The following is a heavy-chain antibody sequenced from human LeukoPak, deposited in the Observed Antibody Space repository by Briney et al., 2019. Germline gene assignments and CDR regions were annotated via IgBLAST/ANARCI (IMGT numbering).Heavy chain of an antibody. D-gene: IGHD1-26*01. V-gene: IGHV3-9*01. CDR2: INWNGGGT. J-gene: IGHJ6*02. CDR1: GFTFKDYG. Sequence: GGSLRLSCAATGFTFKDYGMHWVRQPPGKGLEWVSGINWNGGGTEYADSVKGRFTISRDNAKNSLYLQMTSLRPEDTALYYCAKHLRATNTYIFFGLDVWGQGTTVTVSS. CDR3: AKHLRATNTYIFFGLDV.